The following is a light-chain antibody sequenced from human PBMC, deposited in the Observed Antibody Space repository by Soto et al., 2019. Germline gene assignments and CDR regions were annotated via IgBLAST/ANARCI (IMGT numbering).Light chain of an antibody. J-gene: IGLJ1*01. Sequence: QSVLTQPASVSGSPGQSITISCAGSSSDVGAYDYVSWYQHHPGKAPKLIIYEVNRRPSGVSNRFSGSKSGHKASLTISGLQAEDEAEYYCGSYTSSSTYVFGPGTKVNVL. CDR1: SSDVGAYDY. CDR3: GSYTSSSTYV. V-gene: IGLV2-14*01. CDR2: EVN.